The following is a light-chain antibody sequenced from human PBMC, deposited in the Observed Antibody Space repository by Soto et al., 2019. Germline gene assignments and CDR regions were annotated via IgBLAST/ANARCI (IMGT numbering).Light chain of an antibody. J-gene: IGKJ2*01. CDR2: EAS. CDR3: HQYTEYLKV. V-gene: IGKV3-15*01. Sequence: DIILSQSPDTLSVSPGERVTLSCRASQSVRSNLAWYQQKPGQAPRLLIYEASTRATGVPTRFSGSGSGTDFTLTITSLQSEDVAVYFCHQYTEYLKVFGQGTKLEIK. CDR1: QSVRSN.